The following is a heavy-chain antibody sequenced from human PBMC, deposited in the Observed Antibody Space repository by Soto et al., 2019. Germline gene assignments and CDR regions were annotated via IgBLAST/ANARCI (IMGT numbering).Heavy chain of an antibody. CDR1: GYNITSYV. V-gene: IGHV1-18*04. D-gene: IGHD2-2*01. Sequence: GASVKVSCKASGYNITSYVISWVRQAPGQGLEWMGWISVYNGNTSYAQKFQGRVTMTTETSTNTAYMELRSLRYDDTAVYYCARGAVPAAICIWFDPRRDVTLFTVSS. CDR2: ISVYNGNT. J-gene: IGHJ5*02. CDR3: ARGAVPAAICIWFDP.